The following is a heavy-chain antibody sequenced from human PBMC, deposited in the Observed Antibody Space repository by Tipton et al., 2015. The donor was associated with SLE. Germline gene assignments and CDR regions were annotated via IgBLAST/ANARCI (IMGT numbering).Heavy chain of an antibody. J-gene: IGHJ3*02. Sequence: TLSLTCTVSGGSISSYYWSWIRQTPGKGLEWIGYIYYSGSTNYNPSLKSRVTISVDTSKSQFSLKLSSVTAADTAVYYCAREEANYYDSSHAFDIWGQGTLVTVSS. CDR3: AREEANYYDSSHAFDI. D-gene: IGHD3-22*01. V-gene: IGHV4-59*01. CDR1: GGSISSYY. CDR2: IYYSGST.